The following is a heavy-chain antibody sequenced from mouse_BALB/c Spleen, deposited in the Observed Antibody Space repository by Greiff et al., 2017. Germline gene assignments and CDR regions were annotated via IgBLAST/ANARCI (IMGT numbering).Heavy chain of an antibody. CDR3: ARDYGSSYGDY. J-gene: IGHJ2*01. D-gene: IGHD1-1*01. V-gene: IGHV14-3*02. Sequence: EVKVEESGAELVKPGASVKLSCTASGFNIKDTYMHWVKQRPEQGLEWIGRIDPANGNTKYDPKFQGKATITADTSSNTAYLQLSSLTSEDTAVYYCARDYGSSYGDYWGQGTTLTVSS. CDR2: IDPANGNT. CDR1: GFNIKDTY.